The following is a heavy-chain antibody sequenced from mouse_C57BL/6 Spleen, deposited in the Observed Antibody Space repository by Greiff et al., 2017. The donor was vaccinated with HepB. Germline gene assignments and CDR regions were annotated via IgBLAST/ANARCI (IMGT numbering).Heavy chain of an antibody. V-gene: IGHV5-15*01. J-gene: IGHJ2*01. CDR1: GFTFSDYG. CDR3: ARVPYYGSSYDYFDY. CDR2: ISNLAYSI. D-gene: IGHD1-1*01. Sequence: EVHLVESGGGLVQPGGSLKLSCAASGFTFSDYGMAWVRQAPRKGPEWVAFISNLAYSIYYADTVTGRFTISRENAKNTLYLEMSSLRSEDTAMYYCARVPYYGSSYDYFDYWGQGTTLTVSS.